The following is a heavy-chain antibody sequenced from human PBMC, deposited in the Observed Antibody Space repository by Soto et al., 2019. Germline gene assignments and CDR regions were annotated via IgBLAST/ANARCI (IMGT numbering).Heavy chain of an antibody. D-gene: IGHD6-13*01. V-gene: IGHV5-51*01. J-gene: IGHJ6*02. CDR3: ARNGIAAAGGEYYYGMDV. Sequence: GESLKISCKGSGYSFTSYWIGWVRQMPGKGLEWMGIIYPGDSDTRYSPSFQGQVTISADKSISTAYLQWSSLKASDTAMYYCARNGIAAAGGEYYYGMDVWGQGTTVTVSS. CDR1: GYSFTSYW. CDR2: IYPGDSDT.